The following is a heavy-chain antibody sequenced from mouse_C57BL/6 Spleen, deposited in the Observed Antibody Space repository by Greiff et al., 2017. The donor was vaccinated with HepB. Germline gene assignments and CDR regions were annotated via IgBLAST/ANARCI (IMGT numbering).Heavy chain of an antibody. CDR1: GYAFSSSW. Sequence: QVQLQQSGPELVKPGASVKISCKASGYAFSSSWMNWVKQRPGKGLEWIGRIYPGDGDTNYNGKFKGKATLTADKSSSTAYMQLSSLTSEDSAVYFCARSPITTVVEIDYAMDYWGQGTSVTVSS. J-gene: IGHJ4*01. D-gene: IGHD1-1*01. V-gene: IGHV1-82*01. CDR3: ARSPITTVVEIDYAMDY. CDR2: IYPGDGDT.